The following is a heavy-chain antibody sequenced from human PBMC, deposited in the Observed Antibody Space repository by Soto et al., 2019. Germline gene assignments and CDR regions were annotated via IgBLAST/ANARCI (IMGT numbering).Heavy chain of an antibody. CDR2: ISAYNGNT. V-gene: IGHV1-18*01. Sequence: QVQLVQSGAEVKKPGASVKVSCKASGYTFTSYGISWVRQAPGQGLEWMGWISAYNGNTNYAQKLQGRVTMTTDTSTSTAYMELRSLRSDDTAVYYCARLRGYSGYYYEDYYYYMDVWGKGTTVTVSS. CDR1: GYTFTSYG. J-gene: IGHJ6*03. D-gene: IGHD5-12*01. CDR3: ARLRGYSGYYYEDYYYYMDV.